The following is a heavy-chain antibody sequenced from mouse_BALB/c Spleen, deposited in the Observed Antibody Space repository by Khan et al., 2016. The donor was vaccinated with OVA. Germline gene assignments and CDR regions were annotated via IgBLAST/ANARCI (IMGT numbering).Heavy chain of an antibody. V-gene: IGHV5-17*02. Sequence: EVQLVESGGGLVQPGGSRKLSCVVSGFTFSSFGMHWVRQAPKKGLEWVAHISSGSSTIFYVDTVKGRFTFSKYNPKNTLFLQMTSLRSQDTAIYYGERSASNFHWYFDVWGAGTSVTVSS. CDR3: ERSASNFHWYFDV. J-gene: IGHJ1*01. D-gene: IGHD2-5*01. CDR2: ISSGSSTI. CDR1: GFTFSSFG.